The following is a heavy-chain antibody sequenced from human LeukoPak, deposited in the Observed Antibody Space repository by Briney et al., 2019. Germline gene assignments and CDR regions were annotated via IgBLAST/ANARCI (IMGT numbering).Heavy chain of an antibody. J-gene: IGHJ4*02. CDR2: MNPNSGNT. Sequence: ASVKVSCKASGYTFTSYDINWVRQATGQGLEWMGWMNPNSGNTGYAQKFQGRVTITRNTSISTAYTELSSLRSEDTAVYYCARGLRFLEWANDYWGQGTLVPVSS. CDR3: ARGLRFLEWANDY. D-gene: IGHD3-3*01. V-gene: IGHV1-8*03. CDR1: GYTFTSYD.